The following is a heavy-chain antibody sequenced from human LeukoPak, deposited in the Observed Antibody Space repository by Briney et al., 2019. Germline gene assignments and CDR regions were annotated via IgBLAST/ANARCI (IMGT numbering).Heavy chain of an antibody. V-gene: IGHV3-48*01. CDR1: GFTFSSYS. CDR3: ARDGWFGDYNWFDP. J-gene: IGHJ5*02. Sequence: GGSLRLSCAASGFTFSSYSMDWVRQAPGKGLEWVSYISSASNTIYYADSVKGRFTISRDNAKNSLYLQMNSLRAEDTAMYYCARDGWFGDYNWFDPWGQGTLVTVSS. D-gene: IGHD3-10*01. CDR2: ISSASNTI.